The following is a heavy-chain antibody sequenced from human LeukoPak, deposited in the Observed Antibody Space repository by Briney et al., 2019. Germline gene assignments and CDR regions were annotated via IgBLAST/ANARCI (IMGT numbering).Heavy chain of an antibody. CDR1: GGSISSYY. CDR2: IYYSGST. V-gene: IGHV4-59*01. D-gene: IGHD3-3*01. CDR3: AREGAIFGVVADAFDI. J-gene: IGHJ3*02. Sequence: SETLSLTCTVSGGSISSYYWNWIRQPPGKGLEWIGYIYYSGSTNYNPSLKSRVTISVDTSKNQFSLKLSSVTAADTAVYYCAREGAIFGVVADAFDIWGQGTMVTVSS.